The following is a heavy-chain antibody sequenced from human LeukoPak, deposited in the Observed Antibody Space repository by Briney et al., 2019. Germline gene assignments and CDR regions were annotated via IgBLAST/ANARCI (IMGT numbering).Heavy chain of an antibody. Sequence: GGSLRLSCAASGFTFSSYEMNWVRRAPGKGLEWVSSISSSSSYIYYADSVKGRFTISRDNAKNSLYLQMNSLRAEDTAVYYCARVRSSGWYHSAYFDLWGRGTLVTVSS. CDR1: GFTFSSYE. V-gene: IGHV3-21*01. D-gene: IGHD6-19*01. CDR2: ISSSSSYI. J-gene: IGHJ2*01. CDR3: ARVRSSGWYHSAYFDL.